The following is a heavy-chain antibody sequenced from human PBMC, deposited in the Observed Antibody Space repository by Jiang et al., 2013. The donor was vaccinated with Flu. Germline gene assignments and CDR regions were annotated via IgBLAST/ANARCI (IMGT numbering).Heavy chain of an antibody. CDR1: GGSISSYY. D-gene: IGHD3-10*01. J-gene: IGHJ4*02. Sequence: GSGLVKPSETLSLTCTVSGGSISSYYWSWIRQPPGKGLEWIGEINHSGSTNYNPSLKSRVTISVDTSKNQFSLKLSSVTAADTAVYYCARRITMVHFDYWGQGTLVTVSS. CDR3: ARRITMVHFDY. CDR2: INHSGST. V-gene: IGHV4-34*01.